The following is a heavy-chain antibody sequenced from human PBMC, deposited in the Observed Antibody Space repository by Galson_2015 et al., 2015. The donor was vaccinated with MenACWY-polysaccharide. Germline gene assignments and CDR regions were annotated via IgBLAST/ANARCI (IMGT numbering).Heavy chain of an antibody. CDR2: IKKDGSEK. J-gene: IGHJ6*02. V-gene: IGHV3-7*01. CDR1: GFTFKNYW. D-gene: IGHD7-27*01. Sequence: SLRLSCAVSGFTFKNYWMSWVRQAPGKGLEWVANIKKDGSEKHCVDFVKGRFTISRDNGRSSLYLQMNGLRAEDTAVYYCARGHLGLGLWGQGTTVTVSS. CDR3: ARGHLGLGL.